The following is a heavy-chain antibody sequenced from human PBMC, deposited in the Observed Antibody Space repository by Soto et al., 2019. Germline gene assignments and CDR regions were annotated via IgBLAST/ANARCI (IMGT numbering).Heavy chain of an antibody. V-gene: IGHV3-72*01. Sequence: EVQLVESGGGLVQPGGSLRLSCAPSGFTFSDHYMEWVRQAPGKGLEWVGRIRNKANSYTTEYGASVKGRFTISRDESKNSLSLQMNSLKTEDTAVYYCASAWFGELKYFDSWGQGTLVTVSS. CDR1: GFTFSDHY. CDR3: ASAWFGELKYFDS. CDR2: IRNKANSYTT. D-gene: IGHD3-10*01. J-gene: IGHJ4*02.